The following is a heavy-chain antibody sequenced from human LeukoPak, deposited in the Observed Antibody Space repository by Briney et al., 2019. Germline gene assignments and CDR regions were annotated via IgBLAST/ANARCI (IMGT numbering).Heavy chain of an antibody. J-gene: IGHJ5*02. CDR1: GGSISSGSYY. CDR3: AREVKKWIQLWLRNWFDP. V-gene: IGHV4-61*02. CDR2: IYTSGST. D-gene: IGHD5-18*01. Sequence: PSETLSLTXTVSGGSISSGSYYWSWIRQPAGKGLEWIGRIYTSGSTNYNPSLKSRVTISVDTSKSQFSLKLSSVTAADTAVYYCAREVKKWIQLWLRNWFDPWGQGTLVTVSS.